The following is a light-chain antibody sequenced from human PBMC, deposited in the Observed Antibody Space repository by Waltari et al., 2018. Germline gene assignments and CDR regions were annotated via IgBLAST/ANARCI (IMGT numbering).Light chain of an antibody. CDR1: NTHVVSYNS. J-gene: IGLJ3*02. Sequence: QSALTQPASVSRAPGQSITISCPGTNTHVVSYNSMSWYQQCPCKVPKPMIYEVSNRPSGVSSRFSGSKSGNTASRTISGLLAEDEAEYYCCSHTSGSTWVFGGGTKLSVL. CDR2: EVS. V-gene: IGLV2-14*01. CDR3: CSHTSGSTWV.